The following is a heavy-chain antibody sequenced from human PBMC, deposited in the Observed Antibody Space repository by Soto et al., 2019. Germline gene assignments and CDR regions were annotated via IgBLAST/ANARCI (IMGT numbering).Heavy chain of an antibody. CDR2: IYPGDSDT. J-gene: IGHJ6*03. V-gene: IGHV5-51*01. CDR1: GYSFTSYW. D-gene: IGHD3-10*01. Sequence: GESLKISCKGSGYSFTSYWIGWVRQMPGKGLEWMGIIYPGDSDTRYSPSFQGQVTISADKSISTAYLQWSSLKASDTAMYYCARLGIYYYVSGSYYNGHIPPYYMDVWGKGTTVTASS. CDR3: ARLGIYYYVSGSYYNGHIPPYYMDV.